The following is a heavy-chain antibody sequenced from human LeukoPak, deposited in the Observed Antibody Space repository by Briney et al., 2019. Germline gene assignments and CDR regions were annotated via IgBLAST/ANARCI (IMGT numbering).Heavy chain of an antibody. Sequence: ASVKVSCKASGYIFTTYGISWVRQAPGQGLEWMGWINTYNGNTNYAQKLQDRVSMTKDTSANTAYMELRSLRSDDTAVYYCAREHHYNWSYYYWGQGTLVTVSS. V-gene: IGHV1-18*01. D-gene: IGHD1-7*01. CDR2: INTYNGNT. CDR1: GYIFTTYG. J-gene: IGHJ4*02. CDR3: AREHHYNWSYYY.